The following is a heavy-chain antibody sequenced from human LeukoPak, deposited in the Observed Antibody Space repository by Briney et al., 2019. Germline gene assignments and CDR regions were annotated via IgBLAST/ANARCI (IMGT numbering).Heavy chain of an antibody. CDR3: AKDISPYYYDSSGYYDY. D-gene: IGHD3-22*01. V-gene: IGHV3-21*04. CDR2: IGVDDNYI. CDR1: GFTFSVYS. J-gene: IGHJ4*02. Sequence: GGSLRLSCAASGFTFSVYSMNWVRQSPGKGLEWISYIGVDDNYIYYADSVKGRFTISRDNAKNSLYLQMNSLRAEDTALYYCAKDISPYYYDSSGYYDYWGQGTLVTVSS.